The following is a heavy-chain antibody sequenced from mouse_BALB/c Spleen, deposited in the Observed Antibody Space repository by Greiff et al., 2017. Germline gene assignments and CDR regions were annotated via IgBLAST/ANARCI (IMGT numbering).Heavy chain of an antibody. Sequence: EVQLVESGPGLVKPSQSLSLTCSVTGYSITSGYYWNWIRQFPGNKLEWMGYISYDGSNNYNPSLKNRISITRDTSKNQFFLKLNSVTTEDTATYYCARDLGNFFDYWGQGTTLTVSS. CDR2: ISYDGSN. J-gene: IGHJ2*01. V-gene: IGHV3-6*02. CDR3: ARDLGNFFDY. CDR1: GYSITSGYY.